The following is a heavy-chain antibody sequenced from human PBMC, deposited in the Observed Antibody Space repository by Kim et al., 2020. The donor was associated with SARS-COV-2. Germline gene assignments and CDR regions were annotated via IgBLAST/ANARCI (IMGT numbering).Heavy chain of an antibody. CDR2: ST. V-gene: IGHV4-61*02. J-gene: IGHJ4*02. CDR3: ARADGDYFYY. D-gene: IGHD4-17*01. Sequence: STNYNPSLKSRVTISVDTSKNQCSLKLSSVTAADTAVYYCARADGDYFYYWGQGTLVTVSS.